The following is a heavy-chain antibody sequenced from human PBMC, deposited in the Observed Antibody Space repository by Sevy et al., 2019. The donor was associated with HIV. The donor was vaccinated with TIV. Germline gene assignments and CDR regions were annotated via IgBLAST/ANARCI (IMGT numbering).Heavy chain of an antibody. CDR2: IKQDGSEK. CDR3: ARVVDTVSFYYGMDV. D-gene: IGHD5-18*01. CDR1: GFTFSSYW. J-gene: IGHJ6*02. Sequence: GGSLRLSCAASGFTFSSYWMSWVRQAPGKGLEWVANIKQDGSEKYYVDSVKGRFTISRDNAKNSLYLQMNSLRAEDTAVYYCARVVDTVSFYYGMDVWGQGTTVTVSS. V-gene: IGHV3-7*01.